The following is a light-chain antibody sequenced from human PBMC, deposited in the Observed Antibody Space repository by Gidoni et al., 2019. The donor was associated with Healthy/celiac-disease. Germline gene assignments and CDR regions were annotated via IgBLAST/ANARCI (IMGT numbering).Light chain of an antibody. CDR1: QSVLYSSNNKNY. V-gene: IGKV4-1*01. CDR2: WAS. CDR3: QQYYSTQWYT. Sequence: DIVMTQSPDSLAVSLGERATINCKSSQSVLYSSNNKNYLAWYQQKPGQPPKLLIYWASTRESGVPDRFSGSGSGTDFTLTISSLQAEDVAVYYCQQYYSTQWYTFXQXTKLEIK. J-gene: IGKJ2*01.